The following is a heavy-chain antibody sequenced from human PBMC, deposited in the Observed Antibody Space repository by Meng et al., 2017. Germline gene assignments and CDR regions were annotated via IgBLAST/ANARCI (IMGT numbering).Heavy chain of an antibody. V-gene: IGHV3-66*02. Sequence: VQLVESGGGVVQPGKSLRLSCAASGFTVSSNYMSWVRQAPGKGLEWVSVIYSGGSTYYADSVKGRFTISRDNSKNTLYLQMNSLRAEDTAVYYCARDRDGYNWFDPWGQGTLVTVSS. D-gene: IGHD5-24*01. CDR3: ARDRDGYNWFDP. CDR2: IYSGGST. CDR1: GFTVSSNY. J-gene: IGHJ5*02.